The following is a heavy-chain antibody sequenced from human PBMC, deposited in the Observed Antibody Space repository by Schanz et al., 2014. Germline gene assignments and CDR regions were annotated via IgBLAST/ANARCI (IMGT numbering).Heavy chain of an antibody. Sequence: DVQLLESGGGLVQPGGSLRLSCAASGFTFSSYAVSWVRQAPGKGLEWVSYISGSSRTIYYADSMKGRFTVSRDNAKNSVYLQMNSLRAEDTAIYYCAKDAPYPFDLWGRGTLITVSS. V-gene: IGHV3-48*04. J-gene: IGHJ2*01. CDR2: ISGSSRTI. CDR3: AKDAPYPFDL. CDR1: GFTFSSYA.